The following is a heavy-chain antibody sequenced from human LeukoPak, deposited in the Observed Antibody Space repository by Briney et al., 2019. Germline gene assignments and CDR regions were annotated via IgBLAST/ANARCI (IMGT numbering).Heavy chain of an antibody. V-gene: IGHV3-30*18. D-gene: IGHD5-18*01. CDR1: GFTFSSHG. CDR2: ISYDGSNK. CDR3: GKDGTCIQLWLLSYFNY. Sequence: GGSLRLSCAASGFTFSSHGMHWLRQAPGRGLEWVAVISYDGSNKYYADSVKGRFTISRDNSRTTLYLQMNSLRAEDTAVYYCGKDGTCIQLWLLSYFNYWGQGTLVTVSS. J-gene: IGHJ4*02.